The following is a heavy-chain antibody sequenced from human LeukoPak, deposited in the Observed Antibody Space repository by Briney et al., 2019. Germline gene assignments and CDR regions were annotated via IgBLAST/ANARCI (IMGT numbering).Heavy chain of an antibody. CDR1: GFTFSSYS. J-gene: IGHJ6*03. D-gene: IGHD3-22*01. CDR2: ISSSSSYI. Sequence: GGSLRLSCAASGFTFSSYSMNWVRQAPGKGLEWVSSISSSSSYIYYADSVKGRFTISRDNAKNSLYLQMNSLRAEDTAVYYCARWVQGAGWLSVYYYYYMDVWGKGTTVTISS. V-gene: IGHV3-21*01. CDR3: ARWVQGAGWLSVYYYYYMDV.